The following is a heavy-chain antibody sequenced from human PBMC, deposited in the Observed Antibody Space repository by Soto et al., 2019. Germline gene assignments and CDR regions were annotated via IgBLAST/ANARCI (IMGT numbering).Heavy chain of an antibody. CDR3: ARDWGDYDILTASSKDNWFDP. CDR2: IYYAGSS. J-gene: IGHJ5*02. Sequence: PSETLSLTCNVSGVSVSSHYWTWIRQPPGKGLEWIGYIYYAGSSNYNPSLKNRVTISVDTSKNQFSLKLTSVTAADTAVYYCARDWGDYDILTASSKDNWFDPWGQGTLVTVSS. D-gene: IGHD3-9*01. V-gene: IGHV4-59*02. CDR1: GVSVSSHY.